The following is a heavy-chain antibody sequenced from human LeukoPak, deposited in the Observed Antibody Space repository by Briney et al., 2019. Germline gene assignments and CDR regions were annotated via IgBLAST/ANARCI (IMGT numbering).Heavy chain of an antibody. CDR3: AKDRAHCSGGSCYSRAHDAFDI. V-gene: IGHV3-9*01. CDR2: ISWNSGSI. J-gene: IGHJ3*02. Sequence: SLRLSCAASGFTFDDYAMHWVRQAPGKGLERVSGISWNSGSIGYADSVKGRFTISRDNAKNSLYLQMNSLRAEDTALYYCAKDRAHCSGGSCYSRAHDAFDIWGQGTMVTVSS. D-gene: IGHD2-15*01. CDR1: GFTFDDYA.